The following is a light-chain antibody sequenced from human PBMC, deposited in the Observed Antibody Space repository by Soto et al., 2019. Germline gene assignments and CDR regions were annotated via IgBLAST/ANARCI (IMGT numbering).Light chain of an antibody. J-gene: IGLJ2*01. CDR3: AAWDTSLSGGV. CDR1: SSNIGSDY. V-gene: IGLV1-51*02. Sequence: QSVLTQPPSVSAAPGQKVTISCSGSSSNIGSDYVSWYQQLPGAAPSLLIYENNKRPSGIPDRFSGSKSGTSATLGITGLQTGDEADYYCAAWDTSLSGGVFGGGTKLTVL. CDR2: ENN.